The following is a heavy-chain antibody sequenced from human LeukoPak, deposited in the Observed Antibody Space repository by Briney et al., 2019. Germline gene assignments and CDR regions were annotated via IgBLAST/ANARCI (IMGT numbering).Heavy chain of an antibody. V-gene: IGHV3-48*03. D-gene: IGHD5-24*01. J-gene: IGHJ4*02. CDR3: ATNDGYNYYFDY. Sequence: PGGSLRLSCAASGFTFSSYEMNWVRQAPGKGLEWVSYISSSASAIYYADSVKGRFTISRDNAKNSLYLQMNSLRAEDTAVYYCATNDGYNYYFDYWGQGTLVTVSS. CDR2: ISSSASAI. CDR1: GFTFSSYE.